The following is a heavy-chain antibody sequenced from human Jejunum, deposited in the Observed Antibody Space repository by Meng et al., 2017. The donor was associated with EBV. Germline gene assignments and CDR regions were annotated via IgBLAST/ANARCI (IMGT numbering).Heavy chain of an antibody. V-gene: IGHV4-4*02. CDR2: TSHRGIT. CDR1: XDSVSTDKW. J-gene: IGHJ4*02. D-gene: IGHD4-17*01. Sequence: QVQLQESGPRLVNPSXXXXXTXXVXXDSVSTDKWWSWVRQSPGKGLEWIGETSHRGITYYNPSLESRVTLSVDTSKNQFSLRLNSVTAADTAIYYCARVVNWDYGDYGAFDYWGQGALVTVSS. CDR3: ARVVNWDYGDYGAFDY.